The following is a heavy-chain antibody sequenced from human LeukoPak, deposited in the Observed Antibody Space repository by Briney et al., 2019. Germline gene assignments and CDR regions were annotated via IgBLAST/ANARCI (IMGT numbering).Heavy chain of an antibody. Sequence: SETLSLTCTVSGGSISSSDYYWGWIRQPPGKGLEWIGSIYYTGSTYYNPSLQSRVSISVDTSNNQFSLKLSSVTAADTAVYYCASPTVNWGQGTLVTVSS. CDR2: IYYTGST. CDR1: GGSISSSDYY. CDR3: ASPTVN. V-gene: IGHV4-39*01. J-gene: IGHJ4*02. D-gene: IGHD1-1*01.